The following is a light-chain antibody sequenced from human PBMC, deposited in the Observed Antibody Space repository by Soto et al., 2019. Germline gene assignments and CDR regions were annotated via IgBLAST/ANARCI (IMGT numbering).Light chain of an antibody. CDR3: QQYNSYSPT. Sequence: DIQMTQSPSTLSASVGDRVTITCRASQSISTWLAWYQQEPGKAPKLLIHKASSLQSGVPSRFSGSGSGTDFTLTISSVHPDDFATYYCQQYNSYSPTFGQGTKVDIK. V-gene: IGKV1-5*03. J-gene: IGKJ1*01. CDR1: QSISTW. CDR2: KAS.